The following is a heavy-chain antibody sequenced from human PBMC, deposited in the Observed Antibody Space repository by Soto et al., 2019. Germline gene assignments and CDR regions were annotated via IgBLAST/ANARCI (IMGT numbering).Heavy chain of an antibody. V-gene: IGHV3-30*18. J-gene: IGHJ6*03. D-gene: IGHD6-6*01. CDR2: ISYDGSNK. CDR1: GFTFSSYG. CDR3: AKDGVRGYSSSYYYYYMDV. Sequence: GESLKISCAASGFTFSSYGMHWVRQAPGKGLEWVAVISYDGSNKYYADSVKGRFTISRDNSKNTLYLQMNSLRAEDTAVYYCAKDGVRGYSSSYYYYYMDVWGKGTTVTVSS.